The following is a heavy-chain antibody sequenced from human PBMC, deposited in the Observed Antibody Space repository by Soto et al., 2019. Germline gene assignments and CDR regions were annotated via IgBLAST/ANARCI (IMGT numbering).Heavy chain of an antibody. CDR2: IKQDGSEK. V-gene: IGHV3-7*01. J-gene: IGHJ5*02. Sequence: PGGSLRLSCAASAFSFSSYWMSWVRQAPGKGLEWVANIKQDGSEKYYVDSVKGRFTISRDNAKNSLYLQMNSLRAEDTAVYYCARVLDYDYVWGSYPLNWFDPWGQGTLVTVSS. CDR3: ARVLDYDYVWGSYPLNWFDP. CDR1: AFSFSSYW. D-gene: IGHD3-16*02.